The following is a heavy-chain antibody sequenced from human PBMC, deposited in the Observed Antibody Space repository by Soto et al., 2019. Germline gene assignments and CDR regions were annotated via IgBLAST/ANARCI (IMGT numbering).Heavy chain of an antibody. J-gene: IGHJ6*02. CDR3: AAYYDFWSGNPPQPLYYYGMDV. CDR1: GGTFSSYA. V-gene: IGHV1-69*13. CDR2: IIPIFGTA. D-gene: IGHD3-3*01. Sequence: GASVKVSCKASGGTFSSYAISWVRQAPGQGLEWMGGIIPIFGTANYAQKFQGRVTITADESTSTAYMELSSLRSEDTAVYYCAAYYDFWSGNPPQPLYYYGMDVWGQGTTVTVSS.